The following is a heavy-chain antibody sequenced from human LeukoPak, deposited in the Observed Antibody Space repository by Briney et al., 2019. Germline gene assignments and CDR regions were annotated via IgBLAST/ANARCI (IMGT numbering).Heavy chain of an antibody. D-gene: IGHD3-16*01. Sequence: SETLSLTCTVSGGSISSSSYYWGWIRQPPGKGLEWIGSIYYSGSTYYNPSLKSRVTISLDTSRNQFSLYVTSVTAADTAVYYCASQIWGQYLWGQGTLVTVSS. CDR3: ASQIWGQYL. V-gene: IGHV4-39*07. J-gene: IGHJ4*02. CDR1: GGSISSSSYY. CDR2: IYYSGST.